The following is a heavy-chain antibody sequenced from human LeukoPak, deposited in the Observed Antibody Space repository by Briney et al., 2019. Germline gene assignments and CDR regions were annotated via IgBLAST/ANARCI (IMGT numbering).Heavy chain of an antibody. V-gene: IGHV1-18*01. J-gene: IGHJ6*03. CDR1: GHTFTSYG. Sequence: ASVKVSCKASGHTFTSYGISWVRQAPGQGLEWMGWISAYNGNTNYAQKLQGRVTMTTDTSTSTAYMELRSLRSDDTAVYYCARDGRGYSYGWNYYYYYMDVWGKGTTVTVSS. D-gene: IGHD5-18*01. CDR3: ARDGRGYSYGWNYYYYYMDV. CDR2: ISAYNGNT.